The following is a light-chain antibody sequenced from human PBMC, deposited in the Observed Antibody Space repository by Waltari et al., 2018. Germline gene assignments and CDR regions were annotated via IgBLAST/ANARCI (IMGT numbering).Light chain of an antibody. Sequence: SVLPHPPSLSCAPGQRVTISCTGSSPTLGAGYDVHWYQQLPGTAPKLLLYGNSNRPSGVPDRFSGSKSGTSASLAITGLQAEDEADYYCQSYDSSLSGLVVFGGGTKLTVL. CDR2: GNS. J-gene: IGLJ2*01. V-gene: IGLV1-40*01. CDR3: QSYDSSLSGLVV. CDR1: SPTLGAGYD.